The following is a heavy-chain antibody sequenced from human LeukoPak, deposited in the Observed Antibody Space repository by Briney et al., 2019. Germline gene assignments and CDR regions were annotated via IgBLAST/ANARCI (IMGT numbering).Heavy chain of an antibody. J-gene: IGHJ5*02. CDR3: ARGRLRAIFGVVLLNWFDA. V-gene: IGHV1-8*03. CDR1: GHTFTSYD. CDR2: MNPNSGKT. D-gene: IGHD3-3*01. Sequence: ASVKGSCKASGHTFTSYDINWVRQATGQGLEWIGWMNPNSGKTGFAQKLKGSVTITRNTSISTAYMELSSLRSEDTAVYYCARGRLRAIFGVVLLNWFDAWGQGTLVTVSS.